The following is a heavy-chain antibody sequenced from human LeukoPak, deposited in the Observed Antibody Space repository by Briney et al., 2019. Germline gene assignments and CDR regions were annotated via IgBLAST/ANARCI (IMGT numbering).Heavy chain of an antibody. D-gene: IGHD4-17*01. CDR2: ISPSGGST. CDR3: STGRNYGDQERMDY. V-gene: IGHV1-46*01. J-gene: IGHJ4*02. Sequence: ASVKVSCKASGYTFTSNYMHWVRQAPGQGPEWMGVISPSGGSTTYAQKFQGRVTLTRDMSTSTDYLELSSLRSEDTAVYYCSTGRNYGDQERMDYWGQGTLVTVSS. CDR1: GYTFTSNY.